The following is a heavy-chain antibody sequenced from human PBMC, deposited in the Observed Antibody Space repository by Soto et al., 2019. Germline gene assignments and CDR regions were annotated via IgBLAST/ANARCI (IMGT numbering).Heavy chain of an antibody. J-gene: IGHJ1*01. CDR2: ISPDGGNQ. V-gene: IGHV3-30-3*01. Sequence: GGSLRLSCVASGFIFSDYAMHWARQAPGKGLVWVALISPDGGNQYYSESAKGRFTISRDNSNNTLYLQMNDLRPDDTALYYCARENSRIAPRLFQHWGHGSLVTVSS. D-gene: IGHD6-6*01. CDR3: ARENSRIAPRLFQH. CDR1: GFIFSDYA.